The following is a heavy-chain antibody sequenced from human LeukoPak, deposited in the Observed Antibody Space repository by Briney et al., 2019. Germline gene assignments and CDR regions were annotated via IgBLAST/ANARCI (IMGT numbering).Heavy chain of an antibody. J-gene: IGHJ4*02. CDR3: ARDPYYYDSSGYYRD. V-gene: IGHV1-69*05. CDR2: IIPIFGTA. Sequence: SVKVSCKASGGTFSSYAISWVRQAPGQGLVWMGRIIPIFGTANYAQKFQGRVTITTDESTSTAYMELSSLRSEDTAVYYCARDPYYYDSSGYYRDWGQGTLVTVSS. CDR1: GGTFSSYA. D-gene: IGHD3-22*01.